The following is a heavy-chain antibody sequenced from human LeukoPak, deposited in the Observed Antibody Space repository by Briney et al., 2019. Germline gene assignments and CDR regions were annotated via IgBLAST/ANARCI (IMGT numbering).Heavy chain of an antibody. V-gene: IGHV3-30*18. CDR1: GFTFNNQC. J-gene: IGHJ4*02. CDR2: ITYDGSNK. CDR3: AKRFPPDGYSSSWYYFDY. D-gene: IGHD6-13*01. Sequence: GSLKPSFAASGFTFNNQCNDWVRPAPGKGPGGGASITYDGSNKYYADSVKGRFTISRDNSKNTLYLQMNSLRAEDTAVYYCAKRFPPDGYSSSWYYFDYWGQGTLVTVSS.